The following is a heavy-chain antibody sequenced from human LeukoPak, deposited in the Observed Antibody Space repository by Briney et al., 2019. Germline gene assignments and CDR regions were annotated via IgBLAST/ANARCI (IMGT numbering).Heavy chain of an antibody. J-gene: IGHJ4*02. CDR2: VSLSGLT. CDR1: GGSITSTNW. CDR3: SRENGAFSPFGY. V-gene: IGHV4-4*02. D-gene: IGHD2-8*01. Sequence: PSGTLSLTCGVSGGSITSTNWWSWVRKPPGQGLEWIGEVSLSGLTNYNPSLSSRVIMALDTSKNHLSLHLPSVTAADTAVYYCSRENGAFSPFGYWGQGYLVTVLS.